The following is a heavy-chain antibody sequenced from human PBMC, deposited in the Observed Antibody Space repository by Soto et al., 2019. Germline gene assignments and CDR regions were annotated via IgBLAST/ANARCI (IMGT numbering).Heavy chain of an antibody. CDR3: AKLAYDASGSTNPHLEY. CDR1: GFTFSSYA. V-gene: IGHV3-23*01. CDR2: ISGSDDIT. Sequence: GGSLTLSCAASGFTFSSYAMSCVRQAPGKGLEGVSAISGSDDITYYAASVNGRFTISIGNSKSALYLQMSGLRADDTAVYYCAKLAYDASGSTNPHLEYWVQGTTVTVSS. J-gene: IGHJ4*02. D-gene: IGHD3-22*01.